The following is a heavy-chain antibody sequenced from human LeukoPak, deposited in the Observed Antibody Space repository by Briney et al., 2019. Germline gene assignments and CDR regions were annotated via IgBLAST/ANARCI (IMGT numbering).Heavy chain of an antibody. V-gene: IGHV1-69*01. CDR1: GGTFSSYA. J-gene: IGHJ3*02. CDR3: ARGRITMIVVVITTDAFDI. Sequence: ASVKVSCKASGGTFSSYAISWVRQAPGQGLEWMGGIIPIFGTANYAQKFQGRVTITADESTSTAYMELSSLRSEDTAVYYCARGRITMIVVVITTDAFDIWGQGTMVTVSS. D-gene: IGHD3-22*01. CDR2: IIPIFGTA.